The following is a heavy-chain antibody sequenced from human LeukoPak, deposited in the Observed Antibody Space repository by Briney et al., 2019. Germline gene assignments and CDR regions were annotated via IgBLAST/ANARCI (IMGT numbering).Heavy chain of an antibody. CDR1: GDSISRYY. Sequence: PSETLSLTCTGSGDSISRYYWSWIRQPPGKGLEWIGYIFSSGSTKYNPSLKSRVTISLDASKNQFSLNLSSVTAADTAFYYCAGGDYFRFQHWGQGTLVTVSS. CDR3: AGGDYFRFQH. D-gene: IGHD4-17*01. CDR2: IFSSGST. V-gene: IGHV4-59*01. J-gene: IGHJ1*01.